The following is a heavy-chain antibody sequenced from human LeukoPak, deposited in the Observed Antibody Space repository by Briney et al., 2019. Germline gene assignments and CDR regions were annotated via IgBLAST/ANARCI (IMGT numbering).Heavy chain of an antibody. CDR3: ARGSPAAGHYYYDYMDV. D-gene: IGHD6-13*01. CDR2: IYYSGST. Sequence: SETLSLTCTVSGGSISSYYWSWIRQPPGKGLEWIGYIYYSGSTNYNPSLKSRVTISVDTSKNQFSLKLSSVTAADTAVYYCARGSPAAGHYYYDYMDVWGKGTTVTVSS. J-gene: IGHJ6*03. V-gene: IGHV4-59*01. CDR1: GGSISSYY.